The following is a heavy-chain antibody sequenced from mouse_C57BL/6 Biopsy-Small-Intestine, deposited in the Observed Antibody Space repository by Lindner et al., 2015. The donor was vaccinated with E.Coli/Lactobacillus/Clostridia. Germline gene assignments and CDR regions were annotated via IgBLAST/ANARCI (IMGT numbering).Heavy chain of an antibody. V-gene: IGHV1-74*01. Sequence: SVKVSCKASGFSFNTYAISWVRQAPGQGLEWMGRIIPLFNIPNYAQRFRGRVTITADRSTTTAYMELSSLKSEDTAVYYCARKFCSGPNCYNDYGMDVWGQGTTVTVSS. CDR2: IIPLFNIP. D-gene: IGHD1-1*02. CDR1: GFSFNTYA. J-gene: IGHJ1*01. CDR3: ARKFCSGPNCYNDYGMDV.